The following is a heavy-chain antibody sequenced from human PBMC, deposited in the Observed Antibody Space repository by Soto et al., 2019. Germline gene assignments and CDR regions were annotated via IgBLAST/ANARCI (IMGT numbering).Heavy chain of an antibody. J-gene: IGHJ5*02. V-gene: IGHV3-23*01. Sequence: GGSLRLSCAASGFTFSSYAMSWVRQAPGKGLEWVSAISGSGGSTYYADPVKGRFTISRDNSKNTLYLQMNSLRAEDTAVYYCAKAFLMAVVVPAAIRPETNWFDPWGQGTLVTVSS. CDR2: ISGSGGST. D-gene: IGHD2-2*01. CDR3: AKAFLMAVVVPAAIRPETNWFDP. CDR1: GFTFSSYA.